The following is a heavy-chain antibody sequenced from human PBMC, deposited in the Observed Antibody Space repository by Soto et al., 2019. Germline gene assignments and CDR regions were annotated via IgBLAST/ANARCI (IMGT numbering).Heavy chain of an antibody. D-gene: IGHD3-16*01. Sequence: DVQVLESGGGSVQPGRALRLSCAVSGTTSTDYGMHWVRQAPGKGLEWVSGVFGDNGQIGYADSVKGRFTSSRDNARHFLYLQMNSLTVGDTALYSCVKEMAPGGADVWGPGSAVSVSS. V-gene: IGHV3-9*02. CDR2: VFGDNGQI. J-gene: IGHJ6*02. CDR1: GTTSTDYG. CDR3: VKEMAPGGADV.